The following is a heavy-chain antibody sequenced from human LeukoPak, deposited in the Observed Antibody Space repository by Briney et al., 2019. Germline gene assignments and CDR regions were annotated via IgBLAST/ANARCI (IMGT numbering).Heavy chain of an antibody. Sequence: SGGSLRLSCAASGFTFSSYSMNWVRQAPGKGLEWVSYISSSSSTIYYADSVKGRFTISRDNSKNTLYLQMNSLRAEDTAVYYCAREAPGKVAVFDYWGQGTLVTVSS. CDR1: GFTFSSYS. J-gene: IGHJ4*02. CDR3: AREAPGKVAVFDY. D-gene: IGHD6-19*01. CDR2: ISSSSSTI. V-gene: IGHV3-48*01.